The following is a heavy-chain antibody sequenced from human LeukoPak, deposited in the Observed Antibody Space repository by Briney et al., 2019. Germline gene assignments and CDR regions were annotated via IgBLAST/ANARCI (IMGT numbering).Heavy chain of an antibody. V-gene: IGHV1-69*13. Sequence: SVKVSCKASGGTFSSYAISWVRQAPGQGLEWMGGIIPIFGTANYAQKFQGRVTITADESTSTAYMELSSLRSEDTAVYYCASGSSGWPSTSPYYYYGMDVWGQGTTVTVSS. CDR1: GGTFSSYA. J-gene: IGHJ6*02. CDR2: IIPIFGTA. CDR3: ASGSSGWPSTSPYYYYGMDV. D-gene: IGHD6-19*01.